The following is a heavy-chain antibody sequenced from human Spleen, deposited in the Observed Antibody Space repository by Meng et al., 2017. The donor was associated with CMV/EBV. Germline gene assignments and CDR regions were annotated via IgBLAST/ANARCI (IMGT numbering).Heavy chain of an antibody. CDR3: ARGYTYYDFWSGYYYYFDY. Sequence: GGSLRLSCAASGFTFSSYWMSWVRQAPGKGLEWVANIKQDGSEKYYGDSVKGRFTISRDNAKNSLYLQMNSLRAEDTAVYYCARGYTYYDFWSGYYYYFDYWGQGTLVTVSS. CDR2: IKQDGSEK. CDR1: GFTFSSYW. D-gene: IGHD3-3*01. J-gene: IGHJ4*02. V-gene: IGHV3-7*01.